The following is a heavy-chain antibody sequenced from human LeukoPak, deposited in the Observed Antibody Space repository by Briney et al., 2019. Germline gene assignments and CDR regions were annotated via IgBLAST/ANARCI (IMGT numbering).Heavy chain of an antibody. CDR3: AVSLTTGGYYGMDV. Sequence: EGSVRVSCKVSGYTLTELSLHWVRQAPGKGLEWMGRFDPEDGETIYVRKFQGRVTMTEDTSTDTAYMELSSLRSEDTAVYFCAVSLTTGGYYGMDVWGHGTTVTVSS. V-gene: IGHV1-24*01. J-gene: IGHJ6*02. CDR1: GYTLTELS. D-gene: IGHD1-1*01. CDR2: FDPEDGET.